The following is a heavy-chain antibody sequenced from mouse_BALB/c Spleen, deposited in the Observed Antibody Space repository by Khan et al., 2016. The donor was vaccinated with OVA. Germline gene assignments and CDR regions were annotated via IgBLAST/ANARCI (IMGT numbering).Heavy chain of an antibody. CDR2: IWAGGST. V-gene: IGHV2-9*02. CDR3: ARNSERDYFDY. Sequence: VQLQESGPGLVAPSQSLSITCTVSGFSLTNYGVHWVRQPPGKGLEWLGVIWAGGSTNYNSALMYRLSISKDSSKSQVFLKMNSLQTDDTAMYFCARNSERDYFDYWGQGTTLTVSS. J-gene: IGHJ2*01. CDR1: GFSLTNYG.